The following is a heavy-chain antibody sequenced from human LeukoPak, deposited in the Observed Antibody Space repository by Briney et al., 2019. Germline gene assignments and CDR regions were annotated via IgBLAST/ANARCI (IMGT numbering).Heavy chain of an antibody. CDR3: ARHPSAMTRFDP. V-gene: IGHV4-31*03. D-gene: IGHD2-2*01. CDR2: IFYSGTT. J-gene: IGHJ5*02. Sequence: SQTLSLTCTVSGGSISSGGYYWSWIRQHPGKGLEWIGCIFYSGTTKYNPSLKSRVTISVDTPKNQLSLNLNSVTAADTAVYYCARHPSAMTRFDPWGQGTLVTVST. CDR1: GGSISSGGYY.